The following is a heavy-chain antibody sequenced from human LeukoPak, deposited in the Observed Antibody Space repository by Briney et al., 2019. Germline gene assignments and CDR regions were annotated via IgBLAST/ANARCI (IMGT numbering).Heavy chain of an antibody. CDR1: GGSISSYY. Sequence: SETLSLTCTDSGGSISSYYWSWIRQPPGKGLEWIGYIYYSGSTNYNPSLKSRVTISVDTSKNQFSLKLSSVTAADTAVYYCARERVRGSGVIDYWGQGTLVTVSS. CDR2: IYYSGST. CDR3: ARERVRGSGVIDY. V-gene: IGHV4-59*01. D-gene: IGHD3-10*01. J-gene: IGHJ4*02.